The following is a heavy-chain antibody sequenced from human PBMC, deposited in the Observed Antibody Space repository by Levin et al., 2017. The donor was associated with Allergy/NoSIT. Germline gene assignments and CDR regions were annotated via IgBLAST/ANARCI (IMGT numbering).Heavy chain of an antibody. CDR3: ARSGRISSGWYAEDY. J-gene: IGHJ4*02. CDR2: INPSGGSS. CDR1: GYTFTSYY. V-gene: IGHV1-46*01. Sequence: PGESLKISCKASGYTFTSYYMHWVRQAPGQGLEWMGIINPSGGSSSYAQKFQGRVTMTRDTSTSTVYMELSSLRSEDTAVYYCARSGRISSGWYAEDYWGQGTLVTVSS. D-gene: IGHD6-19*01.